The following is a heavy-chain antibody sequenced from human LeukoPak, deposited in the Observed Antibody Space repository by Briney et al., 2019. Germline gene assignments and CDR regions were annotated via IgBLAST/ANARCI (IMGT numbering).Heavy chain of an antibody. Sequence: SETLSLTCTVSGGSISSYYWSWIRQPAGKGLEWIGRIYTSGSTDYNPSLKSRVTMSVDTSKNQFSVKLSSVTAADTAVYYCARQRRSIAAAGVGYFDYWGQGTLVTVSS. D-gene: IGHD6-13*01. CDR3: ARQRRSIAAAGVGYFDY. V-gene: IGHV4-4*07. CDR2: IYTSGST. J-gene: IGHJ4*02. CDR1: GGSISSYY.